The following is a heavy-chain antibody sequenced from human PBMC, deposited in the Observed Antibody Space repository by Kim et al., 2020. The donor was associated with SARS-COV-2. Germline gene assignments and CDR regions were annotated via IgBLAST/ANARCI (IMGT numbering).Heavy chain of an antibody. J-gene: IGHJ3*02. CDR3: ARHKATRYSSGWYPDAFDI. Sequence: SRVTISVDTSKNQFSLKLSSVTAADTAVYYCARHKATRYSSGWYPDAFDIWGQGTMVTVSS. V-gene: IGHV4-59*08. D-gene: IGHD6-19*01.